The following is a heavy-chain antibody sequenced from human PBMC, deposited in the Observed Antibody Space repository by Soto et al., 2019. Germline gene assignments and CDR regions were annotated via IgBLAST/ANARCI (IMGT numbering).Heavy chain of an antibody. CDR1: GYTFSNYA. J-gene: IGHJ5*02. CDR3: ARGIALIMAAPAS. V-gene: IGHV1-18*04. Sequence: GASVKVSCKTSGYTFSNYAISWVRQTPGQGLEWMGWVIPYNGIANYTQKFQGRVTMTTDTSTATAHMELTSLRSDDTAMYYCARGIALIMAAPASWGQGTLVTVSS. CDR2: VIPYNGIA. D-gene: IGHD3-22*01.